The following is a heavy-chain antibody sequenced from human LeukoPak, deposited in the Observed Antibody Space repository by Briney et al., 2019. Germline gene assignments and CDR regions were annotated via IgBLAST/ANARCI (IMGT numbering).Heavy chain of an antibody. V-gene: IGHV4-34*01. CDR3: ASQLGGTTFH. D-gene: IGHD1/OR15-1a*01. CDR1: GGSFSGYY. J-gene: IGHJ4*02. CDR2: INHSGST. Sequence: SGTLSLTCAVYGGSFSGYYWSWIRQPPGKGLEWIGEINHSGSTNYNPSLKSRVTISVDTSKNQFSLKLSSVTAADTAVYYCASQLGGTTFHWGQGTLVTVSS.